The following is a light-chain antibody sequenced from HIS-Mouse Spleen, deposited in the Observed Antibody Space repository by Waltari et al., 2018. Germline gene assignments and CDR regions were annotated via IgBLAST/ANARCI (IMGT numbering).Light chain of an antibody. V-gene: IGKV1-5*03. J-gene: IGKJ1*01. Sequence: DIQLTQSPSTLSASVGDRVNISCRASQSISSWLAWDQQKPGKAPKLLIYKASSVESGVPSRFSGSGSGTEFTLTISSLQPDDFATYYCQQYNSYSWTFGQGTKVEIK. CDR3: QQYNSYSWT. CDR2: KAS. CDR1: QSISSW.